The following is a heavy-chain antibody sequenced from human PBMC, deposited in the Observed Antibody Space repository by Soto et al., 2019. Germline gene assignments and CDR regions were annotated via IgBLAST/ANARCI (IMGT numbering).Heavy chain of an antibody. CDR1: GFTFSSYA. D-gene: IGHD3-3*01. J-gene: IGHJ6*02. CDR3: AKCITIFGVVMPDYYYYGMDV. Sequence: GGSLRLSCAASGFTFSSYAMSWVRQAPGKGLEWVSAIGGSGGSTYYADSVKGRFTISRDNSKNTLYLQMNSLRAEDTAVYYCAKCITIFGVVMPDYYYYGMDVWGQGTTVTVSS. CDR2: IGGSGGST. V-gene: IGHV3-23*01.